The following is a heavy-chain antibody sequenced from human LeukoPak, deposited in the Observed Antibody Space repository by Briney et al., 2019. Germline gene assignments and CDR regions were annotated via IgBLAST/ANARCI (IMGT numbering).Heavy chain of an antibody. D-gene: IGHD2-15*01. Sequence: GGSLRLSCAASGFSFSAYWMTWVRQAPGTGLEWVANINPAGRETYYVDPGKGRFSISRDNAKNLVYLQMNSLRAEDTAVYHCARFGYVAAVDVWGQGTPVTVSS. CDR1: GFSFSAYW. J-gene: IGHJ4*02. V-gene: IGHV3-7*01. CDR2: INPAGRET. CDR3: ARFGYVAAVDV.